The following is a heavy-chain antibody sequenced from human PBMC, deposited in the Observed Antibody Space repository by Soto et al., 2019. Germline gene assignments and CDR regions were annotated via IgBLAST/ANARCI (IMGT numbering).Heavy chain of an antibody. CDR2: INPSGGST. V-gene: IGHV1-46*01. Sequence: QVQLVQSGAEVKKPGASVKVSCKASGYTFTSYYMHWVRQAPGQGLEWMGIINPSGGSTSYAQKFQGRVTMTRDTSTSTVYMELSSLRSEDTAVYYCARESVAGWGRKFSGNYGMDVWGQGTTVTVSS. J-gene: IGHJ6*02. D-gene: IGHD6-19*01. CDR3: ARESVAGWGRKFSGNYGMDV. CDR1: GYTFTSYY.